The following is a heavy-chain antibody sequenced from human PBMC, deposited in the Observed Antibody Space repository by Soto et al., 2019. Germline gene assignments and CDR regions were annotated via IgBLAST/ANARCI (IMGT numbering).Heavy chain of an antibody. V-gene: IGHV3-23*01. CDR2: ISGSGGST. Sequence: GGSLRLSCAASGFTLSSNYMSWVRQAPGKGLEWVSSISGSGGSTYYADSVKGRFTISRDNSKNTLYLQMNSLRAEDTAVYYCAKDLRAGYCSGGTCYSGYYGMDVWGQGTTVTVS. CDR1: GFTLSSNY. J-gene: IGHJ6*02. CDR3: AKDLRAGYCSGGTCYSGYYGMDV. D-gene: IGHD2-15*01.